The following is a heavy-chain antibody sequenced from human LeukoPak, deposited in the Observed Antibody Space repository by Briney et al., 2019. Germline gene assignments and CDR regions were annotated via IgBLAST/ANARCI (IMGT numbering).Heavy chain of an antibody. CDR3: ARVATYYYGSGSYYGMDV. CDR2: IYYSGST. Sequence: PSETLSLTCTVSGGSISSSSYYWGWIRQPPGKGLEWIGSIYYSGSTYYNPSLKSRVTISVDTSKNQFSLKLSSVTAADTAVYYCARVATYYYGSGSYYGMDVWGQGTTVTVSS. CDR1: GGSISSSSYY. V-gene: IGHV4-39*07. J-gene: IGHJ6*02. D-gene: IGHD3-10*01.